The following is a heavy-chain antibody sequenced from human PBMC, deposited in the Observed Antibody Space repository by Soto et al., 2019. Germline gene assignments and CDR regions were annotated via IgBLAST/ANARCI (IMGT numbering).Heavy chain of an antibody. D-gene: IGHD3-3*01. V-gene: IGHV4-59*01. CDR3: ARLGFNYDFLSGYYNVHHYYGIDV. CDR1: GASITHYY. CDR2: FSSTGST. J-gene: IGHJ6*02. Sequence: PSETLSLTCAVSGASITHYYWNWIRQSPGKGLEWIVSFSSTGSTVYNPSLGSRVTISLDTSKNQFSLTLNSVTAADTATYYCARLGFNYDFLSGYYNVHHYYGIDVWGQGTTVTVSS.